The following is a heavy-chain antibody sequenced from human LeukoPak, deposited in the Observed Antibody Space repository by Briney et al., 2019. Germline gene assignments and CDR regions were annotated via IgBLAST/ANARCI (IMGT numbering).Heavy chain of an antibody. J-gene: IGHJ4*02. CDR3: ATLGGPRGPCGGDCGKFDY. Sequence: SGGSLRLSCAASGFTFSSYAMHWVRQAPGKGLEWVAVISYDGSNKYYADSVKGRFTISRDNSKNTLYLQMNSLRAEDTAVYYCATLGGPRGPCGGDCGKFDYWGQGTLVTVSS. V-gene: IGHV3-30-3*01. CDR2: ISYDGSNK. CDR1: GFTFSSYA. D-gene: IGHD2-21*01.